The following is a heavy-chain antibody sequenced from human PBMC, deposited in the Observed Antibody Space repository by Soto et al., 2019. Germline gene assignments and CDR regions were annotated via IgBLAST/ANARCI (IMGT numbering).Heavy chain of an antibody. CDR2: ISAYNGNT. Sequence: ASVKVSCKASGYTFTSYGISWVRQAPGQGXEWMGWISAYNGNTNYAQKLQGRVTMTTDTSTSTAYMELRSLRSDDTAVYYCAREGAHSGKSITIFGVVNFDYWGQGTLVTVSS. CDR3: AREGAHSGKSITIFGVVNFDY. CDR1: GYTFTSYG. D-gene: IGHD3-3*01. V-gene: IGHV1-18*04. J-gene: IGHJ4*02.